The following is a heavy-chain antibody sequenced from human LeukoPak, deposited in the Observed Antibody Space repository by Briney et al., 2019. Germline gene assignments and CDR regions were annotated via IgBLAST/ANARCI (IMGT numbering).Heavy chain of an antibody. CDR2: IYHIGTT. CDR3: AREGASGGYDWGWFDP. CDR1: GYSISSGYY. J-gene: IGHJ5*02. D-gene: IGHD5-12*01. V-gene: IGHV4-38-2*02. Sequence: SETLSLTCAVSGYSISSGYYWVWIRQPPGKGLEWIGTIYHIGTTYYNPSLESRVTMSVDTSKNQFSLKLSSVTAADSAVYFCAREGASGGYDWGWFDPWGQGTLVTVSS.